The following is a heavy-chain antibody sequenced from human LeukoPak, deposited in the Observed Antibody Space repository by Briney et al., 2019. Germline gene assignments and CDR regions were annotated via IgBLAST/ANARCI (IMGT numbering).Heavy chain of an antibody. J-gene: IGHJ4*02. Sequence: GGSLRLSCAASGFSFSSSAMHWVRQAPGKGLEWVAAISSSCVTSYYSDFMRGRCSISRDNSKSMLYLQMSSLRADDTAVYYCAKVAARRDYEAYFEYWGQGTQVTVSS. CDR1: GFSFSSSA. V-gene: IGHV3-23*01. D-gene: IGHD5-24*01. CDR3: AKVAARRDYEAYFEY. CDR2: ISSSCVTS.